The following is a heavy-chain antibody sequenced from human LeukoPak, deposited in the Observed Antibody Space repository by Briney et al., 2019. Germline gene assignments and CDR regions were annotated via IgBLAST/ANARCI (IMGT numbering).Heavy chain of an antibody. Sequence: ASVKVSCKASGYTFTGYYMHWVRQAPGQGLEWVGWINPNSGGTNYAQKFQGRVTMTRDTSISTAYMELSRLRSDDTAVYYCARSYDSSGYYFNWGQGTLVTVSS. D-gene: IGHD3-22*01. CDR2: INPNSGGT. V-gene: IGHV1-2*02. CDR3: ARSYDSSGYYFN. J-gene: IGHJ4*02. CDR1: GYTFTGYY.